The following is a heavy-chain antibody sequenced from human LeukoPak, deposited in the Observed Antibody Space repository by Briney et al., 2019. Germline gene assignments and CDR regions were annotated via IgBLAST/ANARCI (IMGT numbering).Heavy chain of an antibody. D-gene: IGHD5-12*01. CDR2: IIPIFGTA. V-gene: IGHV1-69*01. J-gene: IGHJ3*02. Sequence: SVKVSCKXSGGTFSSYAISWVRQAPGQGLEWMGGIIPIFGTANYAQKFQGRVTITADESTSTAYMELSSLRSEDTAVYYCARVKSGELYSGYDRGAFDIWGQGTMVTVSS. CDR1: GGTFSSYA. CDR3: ARVKSGELYSGYDRGAFDI.